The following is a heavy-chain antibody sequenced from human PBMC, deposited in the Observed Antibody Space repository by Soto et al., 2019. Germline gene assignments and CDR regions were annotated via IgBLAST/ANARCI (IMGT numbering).Heavy chain of an antibody. CDR2: IYCDDDK. J-gene: IGHJ4*02. V-gene: IGHV2-5*02. D-gene: IGHD7-27*01. CDR1: GFSLSTSGVG. Sequence: QITLKESGPTLVKPTQTLTLTCTFSGFSLSTSGVGVGWIRQPPGKALEWLALIYCDDDKRYSPSLKSGLTITQHPTKNQVVLTMTNMDPVDTATYYCAHTTVQLGTFDSGGQGTLVTVSS. CDR3: AHTTVQLGTFDS.